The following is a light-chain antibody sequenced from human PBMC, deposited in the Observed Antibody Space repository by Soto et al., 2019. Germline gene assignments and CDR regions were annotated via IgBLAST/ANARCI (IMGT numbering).Light chain of an antibody. J-gene: IGLJ2*01. Sequence: QSALTQPASVSASPGQSITISCTGTRRDIGAYNLVSWYQQHPGEVPKLILYDVNVRPSGVSNRFSGSNSGNTASLTISLLNDEDEADYYCTSSTTSTTMIFGERTKLTVL. CDR1: RRDIGAYNL. CDR3: TSSTTSTTMI. CDR2: DVN. V-gene: IGLV2-14*03.